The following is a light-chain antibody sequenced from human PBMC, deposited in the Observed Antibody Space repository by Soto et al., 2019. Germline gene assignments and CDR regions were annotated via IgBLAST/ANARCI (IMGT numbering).Light chain of an antibody. CDR2: EVN. V-gene: IGLV2-14*01. J-gene: IGLJ1*01. Sequence: QSALTQPDSVSGSPGQSITVSCTGTSSDVGGYNSVSWYQQHPGKTPKLMIFEVNNRPSGVSNRFSGSKSGNTASLTISGLQAEDEADYYCTSYTTSNTYVFGTGTKVTVL. CDR3: TSYTTSNTYV. CDR1: SSDVGGYNS.